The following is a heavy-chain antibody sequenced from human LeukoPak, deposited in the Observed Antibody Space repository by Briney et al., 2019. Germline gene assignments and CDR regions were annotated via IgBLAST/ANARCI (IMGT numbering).Heavy chain of an antibody. D-gene: IGHD2-2*01. Sequence: GGSLRLSCAASGITFSGYDMNWVRQAPGKGLEWVSYISSSGNTMYYADSVKGRFTISRDNAKNSLYLQMNSLRADDTAVYFCANLLGYCSSPSCYSHYWGQGTLVTVSS. CDR1: GITFSGYD. J-gene: IGHJ4*02. CDR3: ANLLGYCSSPSCYSHY. CDR2: ISSSGNTM. V-gene: IGHV3-48*03.